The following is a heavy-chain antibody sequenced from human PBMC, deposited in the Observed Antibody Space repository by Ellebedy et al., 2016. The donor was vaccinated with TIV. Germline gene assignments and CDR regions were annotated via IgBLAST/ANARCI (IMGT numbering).Heavy chain of an antibody. Sequence: GESLKISXSAEFTFGTFALNWVRQAPGKGLEWVSTISATGVRTFYVDSVRGRFTISRDNSKNTLYLEMNTLRAEDTAVYYCAKSLSAVAYGMDVWGQGTTVTVSS. CDR3: AKSLSAVAYGMDV. CDR1: EFTFGTFA. CDR2: ISATGVRT. D-gene: IGHD6-13*01. V-gene: IGHV3-23*01. J-gene: IGHJ6*02.